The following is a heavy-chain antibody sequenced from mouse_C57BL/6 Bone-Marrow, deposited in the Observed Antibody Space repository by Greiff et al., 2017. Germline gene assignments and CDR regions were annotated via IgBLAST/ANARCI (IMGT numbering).Heavy chain of an antibody. CDR3: ARIPFITTVVAFYWYFDV. Sequence: VQLQQPGAELVKPGASVKMSCKASGYTFTSYWITWVKQRPGQGLEWIGDIYPGSGSTNYNEKFKSKATLTVDTSSSTAYMQLSSLTSEDSAVYYCARIPFITTVVAFYWYFDVWGTGTTVTVSS. J-gene: IGHJ1*03. CDR1: GYTFTSYW. CDR2: IYPGSGST. V-gene: IGHV1-55*01. D-gene: IGHD1-1*01.